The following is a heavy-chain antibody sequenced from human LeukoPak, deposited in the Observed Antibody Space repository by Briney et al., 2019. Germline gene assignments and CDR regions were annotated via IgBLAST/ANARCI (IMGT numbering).Heavy chain of an antibody. CDR2: INAGNGNT. J-gene: IGHJ4*02. D-gene: IGHD6-19*01. V-gene: IGHV1-3*01. Sequence: ASVKVSCKASGYTFTSYAMHWVRQAPGQRLEWMGWINAGNGNTKYSQKFQGRVTITRDTSASTAYMELSSLRSEDTAVYYCARDHGWYLDLYYFDYWGQGTLVTVSS. CDR1: GYTFTSYA. CDR3: ARDHGWYLDLYYFDY.